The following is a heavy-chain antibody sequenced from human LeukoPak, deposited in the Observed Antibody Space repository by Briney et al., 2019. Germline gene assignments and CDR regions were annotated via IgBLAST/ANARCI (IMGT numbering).Heavy chain of an antibody. CDR1: GFTFSSYA. D-gene: IGHD3-3*01. V-gene: IGHV3-48*01. CDR2: ISSSSSTI. J-gene: IGHJ3*02. CDR3: ARSSYYDFWSGYYDPNDAFDI. Sequence: GGSLRLSCAASGFTFSSYAMSWVRQAPGKGLEWVSYISSSSSTIYYADSVKGRFTISRDNAKNSLYLQMNSLRAEDTAVYYCARSSYYDFWSGYYDPNDAFDIWGQGTMVTVSS.